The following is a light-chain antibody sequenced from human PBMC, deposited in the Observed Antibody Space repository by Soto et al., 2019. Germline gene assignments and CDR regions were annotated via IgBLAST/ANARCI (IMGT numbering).Light chain of an antibody. CDR2: DAS. J-gene: IGKJ1*01. CDR1: QNIRSR. V-gene: IGKV1-5*01. Sequence: DFQMTQSPSTLSASVGDRVTITCRASQNIRSRLAWFQQKPGKAPKLLIYDASSLESGVPQRFSGSGSGTEFTLTISSLPTDEFSTYYCQQYHSYGTFGQGTKVE. CDR3: QQYHSYGT.